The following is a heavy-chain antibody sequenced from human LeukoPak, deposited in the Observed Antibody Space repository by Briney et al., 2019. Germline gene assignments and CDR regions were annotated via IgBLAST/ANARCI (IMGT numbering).Heavy chain of an antibody. CDR3: ARERHYDILTGYYGIMDV. J-gene: IGHJ6*02. CDR2: IYTSGST. Sequence: ASETLSLTCTVSGGSISSYYWSWIRQPAGKGLEWIGRIYTSGSTNYNPSLKSRVTMSVDTSKNQFSLKLSSVTAADTAVYYCARERHYDILTGYYGIMDVWGQGTTVTVSS. D-gene: IGHD3-9*01. V-gene: IGHV4-4*07. CDR1: GGSISSYY.